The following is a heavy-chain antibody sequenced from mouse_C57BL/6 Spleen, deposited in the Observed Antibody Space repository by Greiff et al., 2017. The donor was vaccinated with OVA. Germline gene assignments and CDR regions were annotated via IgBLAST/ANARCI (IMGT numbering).Heavy chain of an antibody. CDR3: ARHGYYDWYFDV. D-gene: IGHD2-3*01. Sequence: DVKLVESGGDLVKPGGSLKLSCAASGFTFSSYGMSWVRQTPDKRLEWVATISSGGSYTYYPDSVKGRFTISRDNAKNTLYLQMSSLKSEDTAMYYCARHGYYDWYFDVWGTGTTVTVSS. V-gene: IGHV5-6*02. CDR2: ISSGGSYT. J-gene: IGHJ1*03. CDR1: GFTFSSYG.